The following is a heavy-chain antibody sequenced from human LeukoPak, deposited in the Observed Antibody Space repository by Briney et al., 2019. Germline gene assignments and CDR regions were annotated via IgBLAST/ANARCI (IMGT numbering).Heavy chain of an antibody. CDR1: GGSISSSSYY. Sequence: PSETLSLTCTVSGGSISSSSYYWGWSRQPPGKGPEWIGSIYYSGITYYNPSLKSRVTISVDTSKNQFSLKLSSVTAADTAVYYCARDGWFGELSPYDYYYMDVWGKGTTVTVSS. V-gene: IGHV4-39*07. CDR3: ARDGWFGELSPYDYYYMDV. J-gene: IGHJ6*03. CDR2: IYYSGIT. D-gene: IGHD3-10*01.